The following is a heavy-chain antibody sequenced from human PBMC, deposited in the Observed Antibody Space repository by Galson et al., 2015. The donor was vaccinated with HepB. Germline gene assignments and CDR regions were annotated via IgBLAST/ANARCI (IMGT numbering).Heavy chain of an antibody. CDR3: AREGAGSSWHFHAHIDY. CDR2: ISSSSSYT. CDR1: GFTFSDYY. D-gene: IGHD6-13*01. Sequence: SLRLSCAASGFTFSDYYMSWIRQAPGKGLEWVSYISSSSSYTNYADSVKGRFTISRDNAKNSLYLQMNSLGAEDTAVYYCAREGAGSSWHFHAHIDYWGQGTLVTVSS. J-gene: IGHJ4*02. V-gene: IGHV3-11*06.